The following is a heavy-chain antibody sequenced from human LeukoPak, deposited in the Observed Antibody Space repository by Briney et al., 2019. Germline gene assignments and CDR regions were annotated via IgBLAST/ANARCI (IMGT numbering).Heavy chain of an antibody. CDR2: IIHSGSS. V-gene: IGHV4-34*01. CDR3: ARGEDGDYYFQH. D-gene: IGHD4-17*01. CDR1: GGSFSGYY. Sequence: SETLSLTCAVYGGSFSGYYWSWLRQPPGKGVVWIGEIIHSGSSNYNPPLKSRVTISVDTSKNQFSLTLSSVTAADTAVYYCARGEDGDYYFQHWGQGTLVTVSS. J-gene: IGHJ1*01.